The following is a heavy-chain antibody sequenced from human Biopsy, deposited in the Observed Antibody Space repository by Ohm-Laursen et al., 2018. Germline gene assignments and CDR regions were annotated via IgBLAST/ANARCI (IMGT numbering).Heavy chain of an antibody. V-gene: IGHV1-2*02. J-gene: IGHJ2*01. Sequence: SVKVSCKGSGYAANDYFLHWLRQAAGPGAEWMGWISLNSGGTNYAQKFQGRVNMTTDTSTSTVYLELRRLISEDTAVYYFAGHAPSYSGSYWRYFDLWGRGTLVTVSS. CDR3: AGHAPSYSGSYWRYFDL. CDR2: ISLNSGGT. CDR1: GYAANDYF. D-gene: IGHD1-26*01.